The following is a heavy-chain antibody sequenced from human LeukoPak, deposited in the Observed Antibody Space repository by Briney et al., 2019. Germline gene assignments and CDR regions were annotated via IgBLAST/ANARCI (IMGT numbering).Heavy chain of an antibody. CDR1: GFTFSDYY. V-gene: IGHV3-11*01. CDR3: ASLYNSNYASPYYMDV. Sequence: GGSLRLSCAASGFTFSDYYMSWIRQAPGKGLEWVSYISSSGSTIYYADSVKGRFTISRDNAKNSLYLQMNSLRAEDTAVYYCASLYNSNYASPYYMDVWGKGTTVTVSS. CDR2: ISSSGSTI. J-gene: IGHJ6*03. D-gene: IGHD1-7*01.